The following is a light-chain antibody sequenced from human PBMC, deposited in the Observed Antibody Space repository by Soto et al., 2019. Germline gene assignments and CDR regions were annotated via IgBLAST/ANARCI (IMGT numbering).Light chain of an antibody. Sequence: DIQMTQSPSTLSASVGDRVTITCRASQSISSWLAWYQQKPGKAPKLLIYKASSLESGVRSRFSGSGSGTEFTLTISSLQLDDFATYYCQQYNSYSTFGQGTKVEIK. CDR3: QQYNSYST. J-gene: IGKJ1*01. CDR1: QSISSW. CDR2: KAS. V-gene: IGKV1-5*03.